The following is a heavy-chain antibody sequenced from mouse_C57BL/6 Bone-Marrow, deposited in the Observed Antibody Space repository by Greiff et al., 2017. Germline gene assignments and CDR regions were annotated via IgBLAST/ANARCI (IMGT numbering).Heavy chain of an antibody. CDR2: ISSGSSTI. CDR3: ATDYGSNYFDY. Sequence: EVMLVESGGGLVKPGGSLTLSCAASGFTFSDYGMHWVRQAPEKGLEWVAYISSGSSTIYYADTVKGRFTISRDNAKNTLFLQMTSLRSEDTAMYYCATDYGSNYFDYWGQGTTLTVSS. D-gene: IGHD1-1*01. V-gene: IGHV5-17*01. CDR1: GFTFSDYG. J-gene: IGHJ2*01.